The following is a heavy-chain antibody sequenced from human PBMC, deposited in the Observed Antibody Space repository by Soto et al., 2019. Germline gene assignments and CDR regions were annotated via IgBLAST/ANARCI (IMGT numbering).Heavy chain of an antibody. CDR1: GGSFSGYY. V-gene: IGHV4-34*01. CDR3: ARGLRGRLHLGEVSSYLDY. J-gene: IGHJ4*02. CDR2: INHSGST. D-gene: IGHD3-16*02. Sequence: QVQLQQWGAGLLKPSETLFLTCAVYGGSFSGYYWSWIRQPPGKGLEWSGEINHSGSTNYNPSLKSRITISVDTSKNQFSLKLSSVTAADTAVYYCARGLRGRLHLGEVSSYLDYWGQGTLVTVSS.